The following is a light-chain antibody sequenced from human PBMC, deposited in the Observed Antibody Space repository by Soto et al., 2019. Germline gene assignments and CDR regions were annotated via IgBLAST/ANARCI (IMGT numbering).Light chain of an antibody. CDR3: QQYNNWRLIT. J-gene: IGKJ5*01. CDR1: QSVNSN. V-gene: IGKV3-15*01. CDR2: GAS. Sequence: EIVMTQSPATLSVSPGERATLSCRASQSVNSNLGWYQQKPGQAPRLLIYGASTRATGIPARFSGSGSGTEFTLTISSLQSEDFAVYYCQQYNNWRLITFGQGTRLEIK.